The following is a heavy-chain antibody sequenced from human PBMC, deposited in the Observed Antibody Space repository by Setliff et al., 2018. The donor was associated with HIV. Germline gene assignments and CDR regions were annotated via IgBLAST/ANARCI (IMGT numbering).Heavy chain of an antibody. V-gene: IGHV6-1*01. D-gene: IGHD1-7*01. Sequence: PSQTLSLTCAISGDSVSSNSGSWNWIRQSPSRGLEWLGRTYYGSKWYNQYAVCLKSGISINPDTSKNQFSLQLNSVTPEDKAVYYCVRENYLLDAFDIWGQGTMVTVSS. J-gene: IGHJ3*02. CDR1: GDSVSSNSGS. CDR2: TYYGSKWYN. CDR3: VRENYLLDAFDI.